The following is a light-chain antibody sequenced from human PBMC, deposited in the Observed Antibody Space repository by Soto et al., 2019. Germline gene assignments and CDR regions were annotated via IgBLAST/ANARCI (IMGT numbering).Light chain of an antibody. CDR3: AAWDDSLNGYV. J-gene: IGLJ1*01. CDR2: SNN. CDR1: SSNIGSNT. Sequence: SALTHPPSSSGTPWQRVTISCSGGSSNIGSNTVNWYQQLPGTAPKLLIYSNNQRPSGVPVRFSGSKSGTSASLAISGLQSEDEADYYCAAWDDSLNGYVFGTGTKVTVL. V-gene: IGLV1-44*01.